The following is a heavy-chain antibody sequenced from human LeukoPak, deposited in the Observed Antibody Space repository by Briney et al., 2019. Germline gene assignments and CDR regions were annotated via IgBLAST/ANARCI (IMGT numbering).Heavy chain of an antibody. CDR2: IYYSGST. J-gene: IGHJ4*02. D-gene: IGHD3-22*01. Sequence: PSETLSLTCTVSGGSISSYYWSWIRQPPGKGLEWIGYIYYSGSTNYNPSLKSRVTISVDTSKNQFSLKLSSVTAADTAVYYCARQDYYYDSSGYSPAFFDYWGQGTLDTVSS. CDR1: GGSISSYY. CDR3: ARQDYYYDSSGYSPAFFDY. V-gene: IGHV4-59*08.